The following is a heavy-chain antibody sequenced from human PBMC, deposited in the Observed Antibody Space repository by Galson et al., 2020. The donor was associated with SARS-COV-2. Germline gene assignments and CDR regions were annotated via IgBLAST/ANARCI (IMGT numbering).Heavy chain of an antibody. Sequence: SAPVSCTAPGYTFTTPELHWVRQAPPQAPAWTGWINPHSRNTGYAQKFQGRATMTRTTARSTAYMELTSLASEDTAVDYCAGAYDDFAAWVGPWGEGSRVAVS. CDR1: GYTFTTPE. J-gene: IGHJ5*02. V-gene: IGHV1-8*01. CDR3: AGAYDDFAAWVGP. CDR2: INPHSRNT. D-gene: IGHD4-17*01.